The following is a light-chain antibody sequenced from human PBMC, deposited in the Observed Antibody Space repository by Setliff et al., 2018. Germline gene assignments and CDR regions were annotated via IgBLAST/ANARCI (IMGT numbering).Light chain of an antibody. J-gene: IGLJ1*01. V-gene: IGLV2-11*01. CDR3: CSYADTYISV. CDR2: DAN. CDR1: SSDIGKYDF. Sequence: QSALAQPRSVSGSPGQSVTISCTGTSSDIGKYDFVSWYQEHPGKAPKLMIYDANKRPSGVPDRFSGSKSGNTASLTISGLQTEDEADYYCCSYADTYISVFGSGTKVTVL.